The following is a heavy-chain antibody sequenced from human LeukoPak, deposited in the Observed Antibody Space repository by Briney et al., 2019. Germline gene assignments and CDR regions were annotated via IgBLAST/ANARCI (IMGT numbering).Heavy chain of an antibody. CDR3: ARFPYGSGSYYYYYGMDV. J-gene: IGHJ6*04. D-gene: IGHD3-10*01. V-gene: IGHV1-18*04. Sequence: ASVKVSCKASGYTFTSYGISWVRQAPGQGLEWMGWISAYNGNTNCAQKLQGRVTMTTDTSTSTAYMELRSLRSDDTAVYYCARFPYGSGSYYYYYGMDVWGKGTTVTVSS. CDR2: ISAYNGNT. CDR1: GYTFTSYG.